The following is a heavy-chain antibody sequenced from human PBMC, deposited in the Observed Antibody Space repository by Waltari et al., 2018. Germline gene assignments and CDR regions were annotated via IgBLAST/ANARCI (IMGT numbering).Heavy chain of an antibody. J-gene: IGHJ4*02. V-gene: IGHV4-38-2*01. CDR1: GYSISSGYY. CDR3: ARTYYDILTGSPLDY. Sequence: QVQLQESGPGLVKPSETLSLTCAVSGYSISSGYYWGWIRQPPGKGLEWIGSIYHSGGTNYNPSLKSRVTISVDTSKNQFSLKRSSVTAADTAVYYCARTYYDILTGSPLDYWGQGTLVTVSS. CDR2: IYHSGGT. D-gene: IGHD3-9*01.